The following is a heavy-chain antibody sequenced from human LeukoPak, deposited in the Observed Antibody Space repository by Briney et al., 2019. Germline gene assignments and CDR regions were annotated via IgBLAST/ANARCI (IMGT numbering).Heavy chain of an antibody. Sequence: GGSLRLSCAISGFTAGGYAMNWVRQAPGKGLEWVSSISWSGSYIYYADSVRGRFTISRDNAKSSVYLQMDSLRAEDTAVYYCAKDAQYGDEYFDYWGQGTLATVSS. CDR3: AKDAQYGDEYFDY. CDR2: ISWSGSYI. D-gene: IGHD4-17*01. CDR1: GFTAGGYA. V-gene: IGHV3-21*01. J-gene: IGHJ4*02.